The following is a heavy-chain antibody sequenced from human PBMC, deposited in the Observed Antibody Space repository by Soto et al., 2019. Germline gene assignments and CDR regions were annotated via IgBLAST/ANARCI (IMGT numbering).Heavy chain of an antibody. CDR2: MNPNSGNT. CDR1: GYTFTSYD. V-gene: IGHV1-8*01. CDR3: ARVPNRYYDFWSGYYLNWFDP. Sequence: GASVKVSCKASGYTFTSYDINWVRQATGQGLEWMGWMNPNSGNTGYAQKFQGRVTMTRNTSISTAYMELSSLRSEDTAVYYCARVPNRYYDFWSGYYLNWFDPWGQGTLVTVSS. J-gene: IGHJ5*02. D-gene: IGHD3-3*01.